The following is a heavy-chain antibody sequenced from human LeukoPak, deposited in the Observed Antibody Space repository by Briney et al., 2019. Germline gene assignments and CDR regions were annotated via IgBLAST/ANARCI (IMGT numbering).Heavy chain of an antibody. CDR3: AREFLRFGELLSSVAGTTGELGMDV. CDR2: ISAYNGNT. J-gene: IGHJ6*02. V-gene: IGHV1-18*01. CDR1: GYTFTSYG. D-gene: IGHD3-10*01. Sequence: ASVKVSCKASGYTFTSYGISGVRQAPGQGLEWMGWISAYNGNTNYAQKLQGRVTMTTDTSTSTAYMELRSLRSDDTAVYYCAREFLRFGELLSSVAGTTGELGMDVWGQGATVTVSS.